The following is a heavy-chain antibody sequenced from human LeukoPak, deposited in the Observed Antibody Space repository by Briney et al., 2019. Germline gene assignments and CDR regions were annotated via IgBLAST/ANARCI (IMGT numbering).Heavy chain of an antibody. Sequence: ASVKVSCEASGYTFTGYQVYWVRQAPGQGLEWMGWIHPDSGGTNYAQKFQGRVTMSRDTSISTAYMELSRPGSDDTAVYYCARRYSPTGPFDYWGQGTLVTVSS. V-gene: IGHV1-2*02. J-gene: IGHJ4*02. CDR3: ARRYSPTGPFDY. CDR1: GYTFTGYQ. CDR2: IHPDSGGT. D-gene: IGHD1-14*01.